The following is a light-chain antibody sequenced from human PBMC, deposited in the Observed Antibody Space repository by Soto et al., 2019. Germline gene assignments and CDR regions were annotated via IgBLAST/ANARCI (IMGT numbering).Light chain of an antibody. V-gene: IGKV3-20*01. CDR3: QQSGRP. J-gene: IGKJ1*01. CDR1: QSVSSSY. CDR2: GAS. Sequence: DIVLTQSPGTLSLSPGERATLSRRASQSVSSSYLAWYQQKPGQAPRLLIYGASNRATGIPDRFSGSGSGTDFTLTISRLEPEDSAVYYCQQSGRPFGQGTKVDIK.